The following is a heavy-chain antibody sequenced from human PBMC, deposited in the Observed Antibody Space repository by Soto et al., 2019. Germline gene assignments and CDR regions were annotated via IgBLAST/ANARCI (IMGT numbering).Heavy chain of an antibody. D-gene: IGHD6-13*01. J-gene: IGHJ4*02. V-gene: IGHV4-59*01. Sequence: SETLSLTCTVSGGSMRNDFWTWIRQPPGKGLEWIGYIHYSGTTSFFTSYNPSLRSRVTIAEDTSKNQFSLKLLSVTTADTAVYFCAAGEASSRNLAPYYLDFWGQGTLVTV. CDR3: AAGEASSRNLAPYYLDF. CDR1: GGSMRNDF. CDR2: IHYSGTT.